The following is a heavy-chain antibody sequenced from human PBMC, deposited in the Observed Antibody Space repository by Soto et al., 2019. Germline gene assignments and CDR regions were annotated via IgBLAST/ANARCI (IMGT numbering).Heavy chain of an antibody. Sequence: PGGSLRLSCSASGFTFSMNAMHWVRQAPGKGLEYVSAISSNGGSTYYADSVKGRFTISRDNSKNTLYLQMSSLRAEDTAVYYCVKGVRESYGMDVWGQGTTVTVSS. D-gene: IGHD3-10*01. CDR3: VKGVRESYGMDV. CDR1: GFTFSMNA. CDR2: ISSNGGST. J-gene: IGHJ6*02. V-gene: IGHV3-64D*06.